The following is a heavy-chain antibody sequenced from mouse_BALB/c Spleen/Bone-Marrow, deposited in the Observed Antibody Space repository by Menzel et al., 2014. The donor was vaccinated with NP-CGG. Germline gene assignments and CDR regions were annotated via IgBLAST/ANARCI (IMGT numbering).Heavy chain of an antibody. V-gene: IGHV5-6-4*01. CDR1: GFTFSSYT. Sequence: EVKLVESGGGLVKPGGSLKLSCAASGFTFSSYTMSWVRQTPEKRLEWVATISSGGSYTYYPDSVKGRFTISRDNAKNTLYLQMSSLKSEDTAMYYCTSMITRGYYFDYWGQGTTLTASS. CDR2: ISSGGSYT. D-gene: IGHD2-4*01. J-gene: IGHJ2*01. CDR3: TSMITRGYYFDY.